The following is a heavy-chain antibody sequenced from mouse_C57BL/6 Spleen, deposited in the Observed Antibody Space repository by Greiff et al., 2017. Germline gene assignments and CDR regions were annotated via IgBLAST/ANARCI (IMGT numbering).Heavy chain of an antibody. CDR3: ARIWIYDGYYWYFDV. D-gene: IGHD2-3*01. CDR1: GYSITSGYY. J-gene: IGHJ1*03. V-gene: IGHV3-6*01. CDR2: ISYDGSN. Sequence: EVQLQESGPGLVKPSQSLSLTCSVTGYSITSGYYWNWIRQFPGNKLEWMGYISYDGSNNYNPSLKNRISITRDTSKNQFFLKLNSVTTEDTATYYCARIWIYDGYYWYFDVWGTGTTVTVSS.